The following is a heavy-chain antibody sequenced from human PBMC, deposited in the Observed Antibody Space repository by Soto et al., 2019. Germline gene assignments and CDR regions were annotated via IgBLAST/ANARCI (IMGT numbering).Heavy chain of an antibody. Sequence: QVQLVQSGAEVKKPGSSVKVSSKASGGTFSSYAISWVRQAPGQGLEWMGGIIPISGTANYAQKFQGRVTITADESTSTAYMELSSLISEDTAVYYCARSQGSSTSLEIFYYYYYGMDVWGQGTTVTVSS. CDR1: GGTFSSYA. D-gene: IGHD2-2*01. J-gene: IGHJ6*02. CDR3: ARSQGSSTSLEIFYYYYYGMDV. V-gene: IGHV1-69*01. CDR2: IIPISGTA.